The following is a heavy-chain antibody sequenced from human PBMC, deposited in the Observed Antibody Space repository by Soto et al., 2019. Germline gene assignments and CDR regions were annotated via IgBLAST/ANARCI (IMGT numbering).Heavy chain of an antibody. J-gene: IGHJ5*02. CDR2: IIPIFGTA. D-gene: IGHD6-13*01. CDR1: GGTFSSYA. Sequence: GASVKVSCKASGGTFSSYAISWVRQAPGQGLEWMGGIIPIFGTANYAQKFQGRVTITADESTSTAYMELSSLRSEDTAVYYCARGLPGAASTTWFDPWGQGTLVTVSS. CDR3: ARGLPGAASTTWFDP. V-gene: IGHV1-69*13.